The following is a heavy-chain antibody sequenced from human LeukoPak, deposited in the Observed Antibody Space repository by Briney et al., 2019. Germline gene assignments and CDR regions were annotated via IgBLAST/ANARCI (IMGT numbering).Heavy chain of an antibody. CDR2: INHSGST. V-gene: IGHV4-34*01. Sequence: SETLSLTCAVYGGSFSGYYWSWIRQPPGKGLEWIGEINHSGSTNYNPSLKSRVTISVDTSKNQFSLKLSSVTAADTAVYYCARLGENRPFDPWGQGTLVTVSS. D-gene: IGHD1-26*01. CDR1: GGSFSGYY. J-gene: IGHJ5*02. CDR3: ARLGENRPFDP.